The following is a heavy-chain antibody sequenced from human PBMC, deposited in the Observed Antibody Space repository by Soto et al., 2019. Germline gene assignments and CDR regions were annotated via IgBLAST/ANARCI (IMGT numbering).Heavy chain of an antibody. J-gene: IGHJ6*03. D-gene: IGHD2-8*02. CDR2: IYYSGTT. V-gene: IGHV4-59*01. CDR3: ASLTGGTYLSFYYYIGV. CDR1: GGSISGYY. Sequence: QVQLQESGPGLVKPSETLSLTCTVSGGSISGYYWSWIRQPPGKGLEWIGYIYYSGTTNYDPSLTRRVTMSVDTSKNQFSLKLSSVTAADTAVYYCASLTGGTYLSFYYYIGVWGKGTTVTVSS.